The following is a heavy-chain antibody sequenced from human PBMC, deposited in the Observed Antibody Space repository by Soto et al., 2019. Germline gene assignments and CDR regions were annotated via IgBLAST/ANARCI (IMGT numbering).Heavy chain of an antibody. CDR1: GYTFTSYG. V-gene: IGHV1-18*04. CDR3: ARDTSLRVYFDY. CDR2: ISAYNGNT. Sequence: ASLKVYCKASGYTFTSYGISWGRQAPGQGLEWMGWISAYNGNTNYAQKLQGRVTMTTDTSTSTAYMELRSLRSDDTAVYYCARDTSLRVYFDYWGQGTLVTVSS. J-gene: IGHJ4*02. D-gene: IGHD4-17*01.